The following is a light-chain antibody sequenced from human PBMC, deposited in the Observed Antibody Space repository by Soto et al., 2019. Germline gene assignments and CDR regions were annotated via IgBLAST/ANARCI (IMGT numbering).Light chain of an antibody. CDR1: SSNVGANL. CDR2: RDS. CDR3: AAWDESLSGLYV. Sequence: QAVVSQPPSASGTPGQRVIISCSGSSSNVGANLVYWYQQSPGAAPKVVIYRDSQRPSGVPDRFSGSKSGTSASLAISGLRSEDEGDYYCAAWDESLSGLYVFGTGTKLTVL. J-gene: IGLJ1*01. V-gene: IGLV1-47*01.